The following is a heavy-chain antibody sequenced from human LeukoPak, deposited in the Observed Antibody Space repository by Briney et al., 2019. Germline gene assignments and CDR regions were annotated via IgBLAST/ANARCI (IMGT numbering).Heavy chain of an antibody. J-gene: IGHJ6*02. Sequence: GGSLRLSCAASGFTFSSYSMNWVRRAPGKGLEWVSSISSSSSYIYYADSVKGRFTISRDNAKNSLYLQMNSLRAEDTAVYYCARINYYYYGMDVWGQGTTVTVSS. CDR2: ISSSSSYI. V-gene: IGHV3-21*01. CDR3: ARINYYYYGMDV. CDR1: GFTFSSYS.